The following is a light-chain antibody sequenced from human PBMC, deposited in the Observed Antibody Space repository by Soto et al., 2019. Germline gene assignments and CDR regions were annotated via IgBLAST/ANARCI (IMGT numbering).Light chain of an antibody. CDR1: SSDVGAYKF. CDR3: SSYTSTSTPWV. V-gene: IGLV2-14*01. Sequence: QSALTQPASVSGSPGQSITIFCSGTSSDVGAYKFVSWYRHHPGKAPQVMIYEVSNWPSGVSNRFSGSKSGNTASLTISGLQPEDEGDYYCSSYTSTSTPWVFGGGTQLTVL. CDR2: EVS. J-gene: IGLJ3*02.